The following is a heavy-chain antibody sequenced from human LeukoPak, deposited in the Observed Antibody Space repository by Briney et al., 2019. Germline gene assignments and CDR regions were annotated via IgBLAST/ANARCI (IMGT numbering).Heavy chain of an antibody. J-gene: IGHJ6*03. CDR3: ARDSSPRGYYMDV. CDR1: GFTFSSYS. D-gene: IGHD6-13*01. V-gene: IGHV3-21*01. CDR2: ISSSSYI. Sequence: GGSLRLSCAASGFTFSSYSMNWVRQAPGKGLEWVSSISSSSYIYYADSVKGRFTISRDNAKNSLYLQMNSLRAEDTAVYYCARDSSPRGYYMDVWGKGTTVTVSS.